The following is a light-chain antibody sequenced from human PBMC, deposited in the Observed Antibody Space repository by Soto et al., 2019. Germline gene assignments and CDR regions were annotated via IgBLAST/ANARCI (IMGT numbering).Light chain of an antibody. CDR2: ATS. J-gene: IGKJ4*01. CDR1: QDIRNS. CDR3: QNYNSAPLT. V-gene: IGKV1-27*01. Sequence: DIQMTQSPSSLSASVGDRVTITCRASQDIRNSLAWYQQKPGKVPKVLIYATSILQSGVPARVSGSGSGTDFTLTISSLQPEDVATYYCQNYNSAPLTFGGGTKVEI.